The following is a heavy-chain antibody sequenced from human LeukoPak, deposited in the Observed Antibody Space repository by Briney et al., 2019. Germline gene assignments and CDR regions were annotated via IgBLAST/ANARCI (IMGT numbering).Heavy chain of an antibody. J-gene: IGHJ3*02. Sequence: GGSLRLSCAASGFIFSDYSMNWVRLAPGKGLEWGSFISSSSSTVYYADSVKGRFTISRDYANNSLFLQMNGLTAEDTAVYYCARPYYVWGSTNAFDISGQGTMVTVSS. CDR1: GFIFSDYS. D-gene: IGHD3-16*01. CDR3: ARPYYVWGSTNAFDI. V-gene: IGHV3-48*01. CDR2: ISSSSSTV.